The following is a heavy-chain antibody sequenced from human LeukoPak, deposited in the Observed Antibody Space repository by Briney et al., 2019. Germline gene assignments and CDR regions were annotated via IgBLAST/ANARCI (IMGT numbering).Heavy chain of an antibody. D-gene: IGHD6-19*01. J-gene: IGHJ4*02. Sequence: GGSLRLSCAASGLTFSTYAMNWVRQAPAKGLEWVSTIGGGGPTTDYTDSVKDRFTISRDNSKNTLYLKMDSLRAEDTAVYFCARGFLGGTDQYFDSWGQGGLVTVS. V-gene: IGHV3-23*01. CDR3: ARGFLGGTDQYFDS. CDR2: IGGGGPTT. CDR1: GLTFSTYA.